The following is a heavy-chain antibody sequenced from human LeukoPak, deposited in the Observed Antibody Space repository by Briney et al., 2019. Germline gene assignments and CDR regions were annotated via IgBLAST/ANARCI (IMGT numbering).Heavy chain of an antibody. CDR3: AREYAVYSSSWYNWFDP. Sequence: SVKVSCKASGGTFSSYAISWVRQAPGQGLEWMGGIIPIFGTADYAQKFQGRVTITADESTSTAYVELSSLRSEDTAVYYCAREYAVYSSSWYNWFDPWGQGTLVTVSS. D-gene: IGHD6-13*01. CDR1: GGTFSSYA. V-gene: IGHV1-69*13. CDR2: IIPIFGTA. J-gene: IGHJ5*02.